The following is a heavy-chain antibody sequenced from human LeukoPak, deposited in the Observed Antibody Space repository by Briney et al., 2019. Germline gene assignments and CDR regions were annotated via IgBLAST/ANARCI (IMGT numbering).Heavy chain of an antibody. Sequence: PGGSLRLSCAASRFTFSSYSMNWVRQAPGKGLEWVSYISSSSRTIYYADSVKGRFTISRDNAKNSLYLQMNSLRVEDTAVYYCARDALTGSYAQPDCWGQGTLVTVSS. V-gene: IGHV3-48*01. J-gene: IGHJ4*02. CDR1: RFTFSSYS. CDR2: ISSSSRTI. CDR3: ARDALTGSYAQPDC. D-gene: IGHD1-26*01.